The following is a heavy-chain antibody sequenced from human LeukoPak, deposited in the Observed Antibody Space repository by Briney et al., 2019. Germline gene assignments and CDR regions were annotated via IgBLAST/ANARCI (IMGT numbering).Heavy chain of an antibody. CDR2: IYTSGST. Sequence: SETLSLTCTVSGGSISSYYWSWIRQPAGKGLEWIGRIYTSGSTNYNPSLKSRVTMSVDTSKNQFSLKLSSVTAADTAVYYCAGGPIGYSSSYSFDYWGQGTLVTVSS. CDR1: GGSISSYY. V-gene: IGHV4-4*07. D-gene: IGHD6-13*01. CDR3: AGGPIGYSSSYSFDY. J-gene: IGHJ4*02.